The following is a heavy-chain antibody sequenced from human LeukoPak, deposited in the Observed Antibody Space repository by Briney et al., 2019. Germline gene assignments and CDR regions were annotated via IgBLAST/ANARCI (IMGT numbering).Heavy chain of an antibody. D-gene: IGHD3-16*01. Sequence: GGSLRLSCEASGFTFNTYSMNWARQAPGKGLEWVSSIDSSGGYMFYADSVKGRFTISRDNARNSVYLQLNSLRAEDTALYYCARGRGWVDHWGQGTLVTVSS. CDR2: IDSSGGYM. CDR1: GFTFNTYS. J-gene: IGHJ4*02. CDR3: ARGRGWVDH. V-gene: IGHV3-21*06.